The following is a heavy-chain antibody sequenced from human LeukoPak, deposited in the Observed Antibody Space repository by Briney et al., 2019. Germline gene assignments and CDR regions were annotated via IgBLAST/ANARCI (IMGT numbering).Heavy chain of an antibody. Sequence: SVKVSCKASGGTFSSYTISWVRQAPGQGLEWMGRIIPILGIANYAQKFQGRVTITTDESTSTAYMELSSLRSEDTAVYYCARSNTVTTTIDYWGQGTLVTVSS. D-gene: IGHD4-17*01. CDR3: ARSNTVTTTIDY. V-gene: IGHV1-69*02. J-gene: IGHJ4*02. CDR2: IIPILGIA. CDR1: GGTFSSYT.